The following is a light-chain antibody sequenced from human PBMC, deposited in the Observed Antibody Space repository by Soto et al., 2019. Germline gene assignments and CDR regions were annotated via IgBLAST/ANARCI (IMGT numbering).Light chain of an antibody. CDR3: QQYGSSPFT. CDR2: GAS. J-gene: IGKJ3*01. V-gene: IGKV3-20*01. CDR1: QSVSSSN. Sequence: EIVLTQSPGTLSLSPGERATLSCRASQSVSSSNLAWYQQKPGQAPRLLIYGASSRATGIPARFSGSGSGKDFTLTISRLEQEDFAVYYCQQYGSSPFTLGPGPKVEI.